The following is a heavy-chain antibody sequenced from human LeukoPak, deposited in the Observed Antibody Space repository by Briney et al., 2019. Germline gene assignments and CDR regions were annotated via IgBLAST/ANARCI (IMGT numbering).Heavy chain of an antibody. CDR2: ISSGGSYL. Sequence: GGSLRLSCAVSGFTFSSYSMNWVRQYPGKGLEWVSSISSGGSYLYYADSVKGRFTISRDNAKNSLYLQMNSLRTEDTAVYYCARDGHDILTGHSVTFDYWGQGTLVTV. J-gene: IGHJ4*02. CDR1: GFTFSSYS. V-gene: IGHV3-21*01. CDR3: ARDGHDILTGHSVTFDY. D-gene: IGHD3-9*01.